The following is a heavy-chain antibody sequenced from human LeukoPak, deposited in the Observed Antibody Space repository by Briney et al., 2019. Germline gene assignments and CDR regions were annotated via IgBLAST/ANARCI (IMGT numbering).Heavy chain of an antibody. CDR3: ATGGGDYYDSSGFGFDY. CDR2: FDPEDGET. Sequence: ASVKVSCKVSGYTLTELSMHWVRQAPGKGLEWVGGFDPEDGETIYAQKFQGRVTMTEDTSTDTAYMELSSLRSEDTAVYYCATGGGDYYDSSGFGFDYWGQGTLVTVSS. CDR1: GYTLTELS. V-gene: IGHV1-24*01. J-gene: IGHJ4*02. D-gene: IGHD3-22*01.